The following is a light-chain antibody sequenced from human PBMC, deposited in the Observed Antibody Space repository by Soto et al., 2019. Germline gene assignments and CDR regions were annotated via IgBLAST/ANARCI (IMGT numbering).Light chain of an antibody. J-gene: IGLJ3*02. CDR1: SSDVGSSNL. V-gene: IGLV2-23*01. Sequence: QSALTQPASMSGSPGQSITISCTGTSSDVGSSNLVSWYQQYPGKTPKLIIYEGSKRPSGVSNHFSGSKSGNTASLTIFGLQAEDEADYYSCSYAGSNTWVFGGGTKLTVL. CDR3: CSYAGSNTWV. CDR2: EGS.